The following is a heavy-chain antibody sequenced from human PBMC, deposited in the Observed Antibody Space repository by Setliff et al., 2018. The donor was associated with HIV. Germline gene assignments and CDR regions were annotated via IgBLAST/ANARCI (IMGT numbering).Heavy chain of an antibody. CDR2: ISSSGSTI. D-gene: IGHD3-3*01. Sequence: GGSLRLSCAASGFTFSTYEMNWVRQAPGKGPEWVSYISSSGSTIYYADSVKGRFTISRDNAKNSPYLQMNSLRAEDTAVYYCAPLGGSRFYFDYWGQGTLVTVSS. CDR3: APLGGSRFYFDY. CDR1: GFTFSTYE. J-gene: IGHJ4*02. V-gene: IGHV3-48*03.